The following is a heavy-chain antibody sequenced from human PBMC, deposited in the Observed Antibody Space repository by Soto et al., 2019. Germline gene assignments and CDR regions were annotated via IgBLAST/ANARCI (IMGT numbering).Heavy chain of an antibody. V-gene: IGHV5-51*01. CDR3: ARQQWLAGSAESGMDV. Sequence: PGESLKISCKGSGYSFTSYWIGWVRQMPGKSLEWMGIIYPGDSDTRYSPSFQGQVTISADKSISTAYLQWSSLKASDTAMYYCARQQWLAGSAESGMDVWGQGTTVTVSS. CDR2: IYPGDSDT. D-gene: IGHD6-19*01. CDR1: GYSFTSYW. J-gene: IGHJ6*02.